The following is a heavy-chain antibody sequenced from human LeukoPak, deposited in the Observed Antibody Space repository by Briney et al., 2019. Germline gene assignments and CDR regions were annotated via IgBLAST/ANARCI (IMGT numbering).Heavy chain of an antibody. D-gene: IGHD3-10*01. Sequence: ASVKVSCKTSGYRFITYDINWVRQAPGQGLEWMGWINPNSGGTNYAQKFQGWVTMTRDTSISTAYMELSRLRSDDTAVYYCARLGQLLWFGESTGFDYWGQGTLVTVSS. V-gene: IGHV1-2*04. CDR1: GYRFITYD. J-gene: IGHJ4*02. CDR2: INPNSGGT. CDR3: ARLGQLLWFGESTGFDY.